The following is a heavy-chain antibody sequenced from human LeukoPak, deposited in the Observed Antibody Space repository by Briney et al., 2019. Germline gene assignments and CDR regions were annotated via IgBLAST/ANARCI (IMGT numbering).Heavy chain of an antibody. CDR3: ARDWGNWDFDY. Sequence: GGSLRLSCAASGFTFSRYSMNWVRQAPGKGLEWVSSISISSNYIYYTDSAKGRFTISRDNAKNSLYLQMNSLRAEDTAVYYCARDWGNWDFDYWGQGTLVTVSS. D-gene: IGHD1-1*01. J-gene: IGHJ4*02. CDR2: ISISSNYI. V-gene: IGHV3-21*01. CDR1: GFTFSRYS.